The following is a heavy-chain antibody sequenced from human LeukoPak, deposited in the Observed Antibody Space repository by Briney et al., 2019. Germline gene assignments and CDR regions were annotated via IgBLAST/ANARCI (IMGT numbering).Heavy chain of an antibody. Sequence: GGSLRLSCAASGIPFSGYSMYWARQAPGKGLEWVAVLSHDASREYYADSVKGRFTISRDNSKNTLYLQMNSLRAEDTAVYYCTTDSRLNYYGSGSDRMWAFDIWGQGTMVTVSS. CDR3: TTDSRLNYYGSGSDRMWAFDI. J-gene: IGHJ3*02. CDR1: GIPFSGYS. D-gene: IGHD3-10*01. V-gene: IGHV3-30-3*01. CDR2: LSHDASRE.